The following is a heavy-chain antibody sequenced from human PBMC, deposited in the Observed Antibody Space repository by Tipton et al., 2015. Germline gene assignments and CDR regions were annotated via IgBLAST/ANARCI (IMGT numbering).Heavy chain of an antibody. CDR1: GFTFSNFA. V-gene: IGHV3-23*01. CDR3: AKGSRTVYGVVTARGFDY. Sequence: GSLRLSCAASGFTFSNFAMNWVRQAPGKGLEWVSSITNTGGSTYYAESVKGRFTISRDNSMNTPHLQMNSLRADDTAVYYCAKGSRTVYGVVTARGFDYWGQGTLVTVSS. D-gene: IGHD3-3*01. CDR2: ITNTGGST. J-gene: IGHJ4*02.